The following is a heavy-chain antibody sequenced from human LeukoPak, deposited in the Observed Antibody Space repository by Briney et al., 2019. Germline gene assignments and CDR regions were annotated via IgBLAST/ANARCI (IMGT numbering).Heavy chain of an antibody. CDR3: ARVGWLSDYYFDY. Sequence: GGSLRLSCAASGFIFSRYWMHWVRQAPGKGLEWVANIKQDGSEKYYVDSVKGRFTISRDNAKNSLYLQMNSLRAEDTAVYYCARVGWLSDYYFDYWGQGTLVTVSS. V-gene: IGHV3-7*01. CDR1: GFIFSRYW. J-gene: IGHJ4*02. CDR2: IKQDGSEK. D-gene: IGHD3-22*01.